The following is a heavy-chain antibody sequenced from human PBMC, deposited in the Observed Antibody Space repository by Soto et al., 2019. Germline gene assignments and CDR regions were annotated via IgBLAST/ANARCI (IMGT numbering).Heavy chain of an antibody. CDR3: VTDAAVSCCTFYMYV. Sequence: EVQLVESGGDLVQPGRSLRLSCAASGFTFNDYAMHWVRQAPGKGLEWVSGISWNSGIIGYADSVKGRFTISRDSAKNSLHLEMNSLRAEDTALYYCVTDAAVSCCTFYMYVWCKGTTVTVSS. V-gene: IGHV3-9*01. CDR1: GFTFNDYA. J-gene: IGHJ6*03. CDR2: ISWNSGII.